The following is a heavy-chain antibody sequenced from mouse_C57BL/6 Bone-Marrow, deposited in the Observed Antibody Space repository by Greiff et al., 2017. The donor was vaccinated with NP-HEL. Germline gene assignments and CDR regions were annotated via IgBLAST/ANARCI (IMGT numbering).Heavy chain of an antibody. CDR1: GYTFTSYW. J-gene: IGHJ3*01. CDR3: TRNYGSSYLSWFAY. CDR2: IYPGNSDT. Sequence: VQLQQSGTVLARPGASVKMSCKTSGYTFTSYWMHWVKQRPGHGLEWIGAIYPGNSDTSYNQKFKGKAKLTAVTSARTAYMELSSLTNEDSAVYYCTRNYGSSYLSWFAYWGKGTLVTVSA. V-gene: IGHV1-5*01. D-gene: IGHD1-1*01.